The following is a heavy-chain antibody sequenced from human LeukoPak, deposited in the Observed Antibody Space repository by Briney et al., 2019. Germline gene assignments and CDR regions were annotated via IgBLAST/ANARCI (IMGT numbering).Heavy chain of an antibody. Sequence: SVKVSCKASGGTFSSYAISWVRQAPGQGLEWMGRIIPILGIANYAQKFQGRVTITADKSTSTAYMELSSLRSEDTAVYYCASKPYSSSWPHYFDYWGQGTLVTVSS. CDR2: IIPILGIA. J-gene: IGHJ4*02. CDR1: GGTFSSYA. CDR3: ASKPYSSSWPHYFDY. D-gene: IGHD6-13*01. V-gene: IGHV1-69*04.